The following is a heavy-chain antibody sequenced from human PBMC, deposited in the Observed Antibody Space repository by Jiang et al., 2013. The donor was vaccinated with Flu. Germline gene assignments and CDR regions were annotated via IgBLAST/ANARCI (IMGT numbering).Heavy chain of an antibody. CDR2: VSHTESS. J-gene: IGHJ3*01. CDR3: ARPPYGVFAFDV. CDR1: GASTSVPSW. Sequence: GSGLVKPSGTLSLTCVVSGASTSVPSWWSWVRQPPGQGLEWIGEVSHTESSNYNSSLKSRVTILVDKSKNQFSLRLSSVTAADTAVYYCARPPYGVFAFDVWGQGKMITVSS. D-gene: IGHD5/OR15-5a*01. V-gene: IGHV4-4*02.